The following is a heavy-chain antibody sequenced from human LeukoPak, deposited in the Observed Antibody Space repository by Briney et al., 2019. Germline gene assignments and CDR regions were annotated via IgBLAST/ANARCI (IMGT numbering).Heavy chain of an antibody. CDR3: ARVSIAAAYDY. V-gene: IGHV1-46*01. J-gene: IGHJ4*02. CDR1: GYTFTSYY. D-gene: IGHD6-13*01. CDR2: INPSGGST. Sequence: VASVKVSCKASGYTFTSYYMHWVRQAPGQGLEWMGIINPSGGSTSYAQKFQGRVTMTRDTSTGTVYMELSSLRSEDTAVYYCARVSIAAAYDYWGQGTLVTVSS.